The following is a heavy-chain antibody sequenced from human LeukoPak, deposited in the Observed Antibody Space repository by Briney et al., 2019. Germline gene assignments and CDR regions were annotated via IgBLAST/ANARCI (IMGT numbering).Heavy chain of an antibody. CDR1: GFTVSRNY. D-gene: IGHD3-22*01. Sequence: GGSLRLSCAASGFTVSRNYVSWDRQAPGKGLEWVSVISSGGNTYYTDSVKGRFTISRDNSKNTLYLQMSSLRVEDTAVYYCARNDRGAFDIWGQGTMVTVSS. J-gene: IGHJ3*02. CDR2: ISSGGNT. V-gene: IGHV3-53*01. CDR3: ARNDRGAFDI.